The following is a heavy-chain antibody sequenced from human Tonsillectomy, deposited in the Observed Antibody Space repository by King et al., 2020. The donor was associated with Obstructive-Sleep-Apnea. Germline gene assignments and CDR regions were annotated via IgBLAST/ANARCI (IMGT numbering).Heavy chain of an antibody. CDR2: IWYDGSNK. V-gene: IGHV3-33*06. J-gene: IGHJ4*02. CDR1: GFTFSSYG. Sequence: VQLVESGGGVVQPGRSLRLSCAASGFTFSSYGMHWVRQAPGKGLEWVAVIWYDGSNKYYADSVKGRFTISRDNSKNTLYLQMNSLRAEDTAVYYCAKDRDYDDCVPYYFDYWGQGTLVTVSS. D-gene: IGHD4-17*01. CDR3: AKDRDYDDCVPYYFDY.